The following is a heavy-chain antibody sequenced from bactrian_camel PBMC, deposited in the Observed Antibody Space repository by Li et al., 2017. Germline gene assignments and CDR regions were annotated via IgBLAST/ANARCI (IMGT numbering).Heavy chain of an antibody. CDR2: IRRDGGET. J-gene: IGHJ4*01. CDR1: GHSRGSNC. CDR3: AADARDWHAAGATMNPRAFAY. Sequence: DVQLVESGGGSVQAGGSLRLSCKVSGHSRGSNCVGWYRLPPGRAPAEREGIAAIRRDGGETWYAASVKGRFTISKDNAKNTLYLRMNSLISEDTAMYYCAADARDWHAAGATMNPRAFAYWGQGTQVTVS. V-gene: IGHV3S32*01. D-gene: IGHD4*01.